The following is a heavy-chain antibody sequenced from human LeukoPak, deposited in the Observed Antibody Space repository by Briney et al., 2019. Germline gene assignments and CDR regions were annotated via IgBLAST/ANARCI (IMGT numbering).Heavy chain of an antibody. CDR1: GGSFSGYY. V-gene: IGHV4-34*01. Sequence: SETLSLTCAVYGGSFSGYYWSWIRQPPGKGLEWIGEINHSESTNYNPSLKSRVTISVDTSKNQFSLKLSSVTAADTAVYYCARQSDFWSGLSGDYWGQGTLVTVSS. CDR2: INHSEST. D-gene: IGHD3-3*01. CDR3: ARQSDFWSGLSGDY. J-gene: IGHJ4*02.